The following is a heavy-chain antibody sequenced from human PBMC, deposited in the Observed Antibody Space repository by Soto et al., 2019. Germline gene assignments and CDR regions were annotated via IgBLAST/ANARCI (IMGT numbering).Heavy chain of an antibody. CDR3: ARNPWGVAGIDY. CDR2: IKPDGSEK. D-gene: IGHD6-19*01. Sequence: EVQLVESGGGLVQPGGSLRLSCAASGFTLSTYWMSSVRQAPGKGLEWVANIKPDGSEKYYVDSVKGRFTISRDSAKNSLFLQVNSLRAEDTAVYYCARNPWGVAGIDYWGQGTLVTVSS. J-gene: IGHJ4*02. CDR1: GFTLSTYW. V-gene: IGHV3-7*01.